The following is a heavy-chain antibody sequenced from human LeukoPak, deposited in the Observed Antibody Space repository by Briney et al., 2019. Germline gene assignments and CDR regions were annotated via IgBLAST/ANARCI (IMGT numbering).Heavy chain of an antibody. CDR2: INPHSGGT. J-gene: IGHJ3*02. D-gene: IGHD1-26*01. CDR1: GYTFTGYY. V-gene: IGHV1-2*02. Sequence: SVKVSCKASGYTFTGYYMHWVRQAPGQGLEWMGWINPHSGGTNYAQKLQGRVTMTTDTSTSTAYMELRSLRSDDTAVYYCAGAYSGSYSNAFDIWGQGTMVTVSS. CDR3: AGAYSGSYSNAFDI.